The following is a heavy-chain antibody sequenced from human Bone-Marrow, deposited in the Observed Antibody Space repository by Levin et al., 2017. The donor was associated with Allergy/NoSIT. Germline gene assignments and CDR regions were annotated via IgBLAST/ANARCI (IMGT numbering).Heavy chain of an antibody. J-gene: IGHJ4*02. CDR3: VRDLAGGDGN. V-gene: IGHV3-74*01. CDR1: GFTFSTYW. D-gene: IGHD2-21*02. CDR2: INENGIIT. Sequence: SGGSLRLSCAASGFTFSTYWFHWVRQGPGEGLVWVSRINENGIITDYADSVKGRFTISRDNARNTLYLQMNNLRADDTAVYYCVRDLAGGDGNWGQGILVTVSS.